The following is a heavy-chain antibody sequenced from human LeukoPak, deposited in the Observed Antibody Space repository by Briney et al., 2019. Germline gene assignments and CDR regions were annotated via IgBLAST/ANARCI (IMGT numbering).Heavy chain of an antibody. Sequence: GGSLRLSCAASGFTVSSNYMSWVRQAPGKGLEWVSVIYSGGSTYYADSVKGRFTISRDNSKNTLYLQMNSLRAEDTAVYYCAKDAEYSGSYGSDYWGQGTLVTVSS. V-gene: IGHV3-53*01. CDR1: GFTVSSNY. J-gene: IGHJ4*02. CDR2: IYSGGST. CDR3: AKDAEYSGSYGSDY. D-gene: IGHD1-26*01.